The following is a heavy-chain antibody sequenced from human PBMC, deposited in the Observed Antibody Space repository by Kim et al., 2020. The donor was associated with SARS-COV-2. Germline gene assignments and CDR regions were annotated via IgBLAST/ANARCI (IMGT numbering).Heavy chain of an antibody. CDR3: ARAFCSSSYCHYYGMDV. CDR1: GFIVSRTY. Sequence: LSLTCAASGFIVSRTYMSWVRQAPGKGLEWVSLISSVDIPYYADSVKGRFTISRDSSKNMLYLQMNSLRDEDTAVYYCARAFCSSSYCHYYGMDVWGQGTTVTVSS. V-gene: IGHV3-53*01. D-gene: IGHD2-2*01. J-gene: IGHJ6*02. CDR2: ISSVDIP.